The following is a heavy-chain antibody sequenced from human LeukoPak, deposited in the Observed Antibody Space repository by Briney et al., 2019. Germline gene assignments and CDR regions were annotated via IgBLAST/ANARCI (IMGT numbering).Heavy chain of an antibody. CDR2: IYYSGST. CDR3: ARLPGVVVTASKYFDL. V-gene: IGHV4-39*01. Sequence: SETLSLTCTVAGGSMSSSSYYWGWIRQPPGKGLEWIGNIYYSGSTYYNPSLKSRVTISVDTSKNQFSLKLSSVTAADTAVYYCARLPGVVVTASKYFDLWGRGTLVTVSS. J-gene: IGHJ2*01. D-gene: IGHD2-21*02. CDR1: GGSMSSSSYY.